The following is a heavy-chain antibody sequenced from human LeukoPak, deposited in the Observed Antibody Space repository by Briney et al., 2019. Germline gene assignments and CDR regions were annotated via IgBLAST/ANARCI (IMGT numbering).Heavy chain of an antibody. V-gene: IGHV4-4*07. CDR1: GGSFSSYY. Sequence: SETLSLTCTVSGGSFSSYYWSWIRQPAGKGLEWIGRIYTSGSTNYNPSLKSRVTMSVDTPKNQFSLKLSSVTAADTAVYYCARASSSLGPIGGDVWGQGTTVTVSS. CDR2: IYTSGST. J-gene: IGHJ6*02. D-gene: IGHD6-6*01. CDR3: ARASSSLGPIGGDV.